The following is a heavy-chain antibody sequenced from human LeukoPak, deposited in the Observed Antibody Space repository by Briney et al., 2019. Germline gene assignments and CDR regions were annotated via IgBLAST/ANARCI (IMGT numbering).Heavy chain of an antibody. CDR3: ARGGVTDPFDY. J-gene: IGHJ4*02. CDR1: GGSISTYY. D-gene: IGHD1-14*01. Sequence: SETLSLTCTISGGSISTYYWSWIRQPAGKGLEWIGRIYTSGSTNYNPSLKSRVSMSLDTSKNQFSLKLTSVTAADTALYYCARGGVTDPFDYWGQGTLITVPS. V-gene: IGHV4-4*07. CDR2: IYTSGST.